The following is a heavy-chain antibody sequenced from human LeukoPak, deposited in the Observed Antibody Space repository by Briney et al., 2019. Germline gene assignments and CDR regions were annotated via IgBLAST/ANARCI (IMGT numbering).Heavy chain of an antibody. CDR3: ARELSGSYYYYMDV. D-gene: IGHD1-26*01. CDR1: GYTFTSYD. J-gene: IGHJ6*03. CDR2: MNPNSGNT. Sequence: ASVKVSCKASGYTFTSYDINWVRQATGQGLEWMGWMNPNSGNTGYAQKFQGRVTMTRNTSISTAYMELSSLRSEDTAVYYCARELSGSYYYYMDVWGKGATVTISS. V-gene: IGHV1-8*01.